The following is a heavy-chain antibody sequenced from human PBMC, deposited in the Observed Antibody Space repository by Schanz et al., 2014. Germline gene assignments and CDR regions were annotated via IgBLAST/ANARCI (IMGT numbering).Heavy chain of an antibody. CDR2: ISGSGGST. D-gene: IGHD1-1*01. CDR3: ARGTDWNLHY. V-gene: IGHV3-23*04. J-gene: IGHJ4*02. Sequence: EVRLVESGGGLVQPGGSLRLSCAASGFTFSTYAMSWVRQAPGKGLEWVSAISGSGGSTYYADSVKGRFTISRDNSKNTLYLQMNSLRAGDTAVYYCARGTDWNLHYWGQGALVTVSS. CDR1: GFTFSTYA.